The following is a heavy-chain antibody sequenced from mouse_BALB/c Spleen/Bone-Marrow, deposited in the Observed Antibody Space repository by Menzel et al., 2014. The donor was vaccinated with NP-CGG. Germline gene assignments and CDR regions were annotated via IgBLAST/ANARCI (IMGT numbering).Heavy chain of an antibody. Sequence: QVQLQQPGPELVRPGVSVKISCKGSGYKFTDYAMHWVKQSHAKSLEWIGLISTYSGNTHYNQKFKGKATMTVDKSSSTAYMELARLTSEDSAIYYCARNLYGSGYFDVWGQGSTLTVSS. CDR3: ARNLYGSGYFDV. V-gene: IGHV1-67*01. D-gene: IGHD1-1*01. J-gene: IGHJ2*01. CDR2: ISTYSGNT. CDR1: GYKFTDYA.